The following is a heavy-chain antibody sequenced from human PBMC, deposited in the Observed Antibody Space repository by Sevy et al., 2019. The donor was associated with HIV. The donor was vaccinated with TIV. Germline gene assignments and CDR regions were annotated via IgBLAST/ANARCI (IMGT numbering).Heavy chain of an antibody. CDR2: ISYDARNE. V-gene: IGHV3-30*04. CDR3: ARFPPEGAFDI. Sequence: GESLKISCAASGLPFSSYAMHWVRQGPGKGLEWVAVISYDARNEAYADSVKGRFTISRDNSKNTLYLQMNSLRAEDTAVYYCARFPPEGAFDIWGQGTMVTVSS. J-gene: IGHJ3*02. CDR1: GLPFSSYA.